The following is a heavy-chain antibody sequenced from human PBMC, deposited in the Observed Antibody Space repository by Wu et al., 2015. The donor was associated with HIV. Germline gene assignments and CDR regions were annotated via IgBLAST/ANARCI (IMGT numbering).Heavy chain of an antibody. CDR2: INPNRGAT. V-gene: IGHV1-18*01. D-gene: IGHD3-10*01. Sequence: QVQLLQSGGEVKKPGASVKVSCKASGYTFTTYGVSWVRQAPGQGLEWLGRINPNRGATNYARNFQGRVSLSTDTSINTVYLELSRLRSDDTAIYYCARDQNFGSGIVRGPPYNLDSWGQGTLVTVSS. J-gene: IGHJ4*02. CDR1: GYTFTTYG. CDR3: ARDQNFGSGIVRGPPYNLDS.